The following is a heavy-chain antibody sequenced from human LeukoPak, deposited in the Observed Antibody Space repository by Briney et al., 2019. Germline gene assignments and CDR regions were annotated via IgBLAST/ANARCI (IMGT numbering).Heavy chain of an antibody. D-gene: IGHD5-12*01. CDR3: ARDRLRASGYDFDY. Sequence: GGSLRLSCAASGFTFSSYGMHWVRQAPGKGLEWVSYISSSSSTIYYADSVKGRFTISRDNAKNSLYLQMNSLRAEDTAVYYCARDRLRASGYDFDYWGQGTLVTVSS. CDR1: GFTFSSYG. CDR2: ISSSSSTI. V-gene: IGHV3-48*01. J-gene: IGHJ4*02.